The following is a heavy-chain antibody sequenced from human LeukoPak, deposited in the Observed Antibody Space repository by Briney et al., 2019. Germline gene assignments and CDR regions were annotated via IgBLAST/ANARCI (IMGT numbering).Heavy chain of an antibody. J-gene: IGHJ4*02. V-gene: IGHV3-74*01. CDR3: ARGGSYGDY. CDR1: GFTFSSYW. D-gene: IGHD1-26*01. Sequence: GGSLRLPCAASGFTFSSYWMHWVRQAPGKGLVWVSRINTDGRSTTHVDPVKGRFTITRDNAKNMVCLQMNSLRAEDTAVYYCARGGSYGDYWGQGTPVTVSS. CDR2: INTDGRST.